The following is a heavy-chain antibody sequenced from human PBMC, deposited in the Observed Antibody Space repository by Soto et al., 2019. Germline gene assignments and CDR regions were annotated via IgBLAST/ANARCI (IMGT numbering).Heavy chain of an antibody. D-gene: IGHD3-3*01. V-gene: IGHV1-18*01. CDR3: ARDMGSITIFGVVIGWFDP. Sequence: ASVKVSCKASGYTFTSYGISWVRQAPGQGLEWMGWISPYKGNTNYAQKPQGRVAMTTDTSTSTAYMELRSLRSDDTAVYYCARDMGSITIFGVVIGWFDPWGQGTLVTVSS. J-gene: IGHJ5*02. CDR2: ISPYKGNT. CDR1: GYTFTSYG.